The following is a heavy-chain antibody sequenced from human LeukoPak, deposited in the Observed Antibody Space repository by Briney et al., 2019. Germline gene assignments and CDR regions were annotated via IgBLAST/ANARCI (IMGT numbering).Heavy chain of an antibody. J-gene: IGHJ4*02. D-gene: IGHD5-12*01. CDR2: INPNSGGT. CDR1: GYTFTGCY. V-gene: IGHV1-2*02. CDR3: ARGLGANGYSGYGY. Sequence: GASVKVSCKASGYTFTGCYMHWVRQAPGQGLEWMGWINPNSGGTNYAQKFQGRVTMTRDTSISTAYMELSRLRSDDTAVYYRARGLGANGYSGYGYWGQGTLVTVSS.